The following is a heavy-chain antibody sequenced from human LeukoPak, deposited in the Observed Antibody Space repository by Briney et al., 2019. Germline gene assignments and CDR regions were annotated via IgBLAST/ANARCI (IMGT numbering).Heavy chain of an antibody. J-gene: IGHJ4*02. Sequence: PSETLSLTCAVYGGSFSAYYCSWIRQPPGKGLEWVGEIDNRGSRNHNPSLKSRVTISLDTSKNQFSLKLSSVTAADTAVYYCARALASDGSGSYHYWGQGTLVTVSS. CDR3: ARALASDGSGSYHY. CDR2: IDNRGSR. D-gene: IGHD3-10*01. V-gene: IGHV4-34*01. CDR1: GGSFSAYY.